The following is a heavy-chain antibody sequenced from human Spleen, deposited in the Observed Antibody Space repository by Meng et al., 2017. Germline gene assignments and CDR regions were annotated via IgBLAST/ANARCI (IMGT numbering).Heavy chain of an antibody. J-gene: IGHJ1*01. V-gene: IGHV1-46*01. D-gene: IGHD6-19*01. CDR1: GYTFTSHY. CDR2: IDPSGGST. CDR3: ASTSIAVAGKYIQH. Sequence: SLNLSCKASGYTFTSHYMHWVRQAPGQGLEWMGIIDPSGGSTTYAQKFQGRVTMIRDTSTSTAYMELSSLRSEDTAVYYCASTSIAVAGKYIQHWGQGTLVTVSS.